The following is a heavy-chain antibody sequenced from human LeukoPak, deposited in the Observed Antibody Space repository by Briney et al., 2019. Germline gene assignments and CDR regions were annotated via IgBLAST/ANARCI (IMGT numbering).Heavy chain of an antibody. CDR3: ARVRLNWNDGPFFDY. CDR1: GFTVSSNY. Sequence: PGGSLRLSCAASGFTVSSNYMSWVRQAPGKGLEWVSVIYSGGSTYYADSVKGRFTISRDNSKNTLYLQMNSLRAEDTAVYYCARVRLNWNDGPFFDYWGQGTLVTVSS. CDR2: IYSGGST. J-gene: IGHJ4*02. D-gene: IGHD1-1*01. V-gene: IGHV3-66*01.